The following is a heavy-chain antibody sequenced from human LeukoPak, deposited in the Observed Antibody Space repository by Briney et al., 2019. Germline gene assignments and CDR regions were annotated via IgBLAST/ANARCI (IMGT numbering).Heavy chain of an antibody. CDR3: ARDGGNSGYVSRFDY. J-gene: IGHJ4*02. V-gene: IGHV1-2*02. D-gene: IGHD5-12*01. CDR2: INPNSGGT. Sequence: ASVKVSCKASGYTFTGYYMHWVRQAPGQGLEWMGWINPNSGGTNYAQKFQGRVTMTRDTSISTAYMELSRLRSDDTGVYYCARDGGNSGYVSRFDYWGQGTLVTVSS. CDR1: GYTFTGYY.